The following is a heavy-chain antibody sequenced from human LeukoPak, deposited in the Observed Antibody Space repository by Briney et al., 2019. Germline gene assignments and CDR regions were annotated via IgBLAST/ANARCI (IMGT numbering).Heavy chain of an antibody. V-gene: IGHV1-69*06. CDR2: IIPIFGTA. CDR3: ARDPIAAAAPSDWYFDL. J-gene: IGHJ2*01. CDR1: GYTFTSYG. Sequence: GASVKVSCKASGYTFTSYGISWVRQAPGQGLEWMGGIIPIFGTANYAQKFQGRVTITADKSTSTAYMELSSLRSEDTAVYYCARDPIAAAAPSDWYFDLWGRGTLVTVSS. D-gene: IGHD6-13*01.